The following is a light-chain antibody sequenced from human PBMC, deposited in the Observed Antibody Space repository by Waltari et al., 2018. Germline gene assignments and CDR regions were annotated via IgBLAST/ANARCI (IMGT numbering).Light chain of an antibody. J-gene: IGLJ2*01. CDR1: NSNVGANS. Sequence: QSILTQPPSASGTPGRTVTISCSGSNSNVGANSVCWYQQLPGTAPKLLIVGNNQRPSGVPDRFSGSKSGTSASLAIRGLRSEDEADYYCATWDDRLTAVFGGGTKLTVL. CDR3: ATWDDRLTAV. CDR2: GNN. V-gene: IGLV1-47*01.